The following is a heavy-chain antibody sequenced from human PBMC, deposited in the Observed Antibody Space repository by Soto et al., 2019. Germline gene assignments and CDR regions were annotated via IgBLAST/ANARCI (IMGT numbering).Heavy chain of an antibody. D-gene: IGHD2-15*01. CDR3: AHRHDLGGFDI. Sequence: QITLKESGPTLVKPTQTLTLTCTFSGFSLNTRAVGVGWIRQAPGKALEGLALINWNDDERYSPCLKDRLTITKDTSKTHVVLTMTNIGPVDTATYYCAHRHDLGGFDIWGQGTAVTVSS. CDR2: INWNDDE. V-gene: IGHV2-5*01. CDR1: GFSLNTRAVG. J-gene: IGHJ3*02.